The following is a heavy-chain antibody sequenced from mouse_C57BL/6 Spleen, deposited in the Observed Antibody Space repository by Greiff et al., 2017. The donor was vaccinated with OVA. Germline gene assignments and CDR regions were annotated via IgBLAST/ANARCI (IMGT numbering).Heavy chain of an antibody. Sequence: QVQLQQSGPELVKPGASVKISCKASGYAFSSSWMNWVKQRPGQGLEWIGRIYPGDGGTNYNGKFKGKATLTADKSSSTAYMQLSSLTSEDSAVYFCANGGAYWGQGTLVTVSA. CDR3: ANGGAY. J-gene: IGHJ3*01. CDR1: GYAFSSSW. V-gene: IGHV1-82*01. CDR2: IYPGDGGT.